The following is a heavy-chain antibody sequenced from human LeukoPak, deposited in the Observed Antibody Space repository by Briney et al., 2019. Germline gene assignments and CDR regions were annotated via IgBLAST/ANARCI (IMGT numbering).Heavy chain of an antibody. CDR1: EFTFSSYA. Sequence: PGGSLRLSCAASEFTFSSYAMSWVRQAPGKGLEWVSAISGSGGSTYYADSVKGRFTISRDNSKNTLYLQMNSLRAEDTAVYYCAKCNLYYYDSSGYYYEDYWGQGTLVTVSS. J-gene: IGHJ4*02. D-gene: IGHD3-22*01. CDR2: ISGSGGST. V-gene: IGHV3-23*01. CDR3: AKCNLYYYDSSGYYYEDY.